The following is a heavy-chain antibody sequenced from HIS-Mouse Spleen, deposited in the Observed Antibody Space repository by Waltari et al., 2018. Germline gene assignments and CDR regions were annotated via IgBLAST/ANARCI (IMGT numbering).Heavy chain of an antibody. D-gene: IGHD6-13*01. CDR2: IYYSGST. CDR3: AREIPYSSSWYDWYFDL. CDR1: GGSIRSSRYY. V-gene: IGHV4-39*07. Sequence: QLQLQESGPGLVKPSETLSLTCPVSGGSIRSSRYYWGWIRQPPGKGLEWIGSIYYSGSTYYNPSLKSRVTISVDTSKNQFSLKLSSVTAADTGVYYCAREIPYSSSWYDWYFDLWGRGTLVTVSS. J-gene: IGHJ2*01.